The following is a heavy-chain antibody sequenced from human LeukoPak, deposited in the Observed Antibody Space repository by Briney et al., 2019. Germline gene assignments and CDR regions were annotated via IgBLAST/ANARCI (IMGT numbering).Heavy chain of an antibody. J-gene: IGHJ6*03. D-gene: IGHD6-19*01. Sequence: SETLSLTCTVSGGSISSSSYYWGWIRQPPGKGLEWIGSIYYSGSTYYNPSLKSRVTISVDTSKNQFSLKLSSVTAADTAVYYCARETRSGWAYYYYMDVWGKGTTVTISS. V-gene: IGHV4-39*07. CDR2: IYYSGST. CDR3: ARETRSGWAYYYYMDV. CDR1: GGSISSSSYY.